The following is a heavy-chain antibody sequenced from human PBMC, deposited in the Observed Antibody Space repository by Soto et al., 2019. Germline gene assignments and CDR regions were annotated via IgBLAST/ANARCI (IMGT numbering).Heavy chain of an antibody. D-gene: IGHD2-21*01. CDR3: ARSLSALFSLDDFNY. CDR1: GFTFSRYA. J-gene: IGHJ4*02. Sequence: EVHLLESGGGLVQPGGSLRLSCAASGFTFSRYALNWVRQAPGKGLEWVAEISGSGTSTYYAPSVKGRFIISSDSSKNTFYLRMNSLRAEDTAMYYCARSLSALFSLDDFNYWGQGALVTVSS. CDR2: ISGSGTST. V-gene: IGHV3-23*01.